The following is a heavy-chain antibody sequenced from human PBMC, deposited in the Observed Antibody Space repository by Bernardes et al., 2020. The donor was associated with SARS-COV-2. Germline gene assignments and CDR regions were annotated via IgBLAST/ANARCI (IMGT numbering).Heavy chain of an antibody. CDR2: IKEDGSEK. Sequence: GGSLRLSCAASGFTFSNYWMSWFRQSPRKGLEWVATIKEDGSEKYYVDSVKGRFTISRYNAKNSLHLQMNSLRAEDTAVYYCTRISSVTGTLWFYPWGQGTLVTVSS. V-gene: IGHV3-7*05. CDR3: TRISSVTGTLWFYP. CDR1: GFTFSNYW. J-gene: IGHJ5*02. D-gene: IGHD6-19*01.